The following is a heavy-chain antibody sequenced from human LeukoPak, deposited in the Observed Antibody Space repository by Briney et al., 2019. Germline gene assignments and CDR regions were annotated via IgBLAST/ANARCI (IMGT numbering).Heavy chain of an antibody. CDR3: ARRGTLGYYYGSGSYHDY. CDR2: INHSGST. V-gene: IGHV4-34*01. CDR1: GGSISSYY. J-gene: IGHJ4*02. Sequence: SETLSLTCTVSGGSISSYYWSWIRQPPGKGLEWIGEINHSGSTNYNPSLKSRVTISVDTSKNQFSLKLSSVTAADTAVYYCARRGTLGYYYGSGSYHDYWGQGTLVTVSS. D-gene: IGHD3-10*01.